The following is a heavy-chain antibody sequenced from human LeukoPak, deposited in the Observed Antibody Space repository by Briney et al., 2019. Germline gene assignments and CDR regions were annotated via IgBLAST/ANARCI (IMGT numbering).Heavy chain of an antibody. CDR1: GFTLGSYA. J-gene: IGHJ4*02. D-gene: IGHD3-10*01. CDR3: AKGVRLWFAFYFDY. Sequence: PGGSLRLSCAGSGFTLGSYAMSWVRQAPGKGLEWVSAISGNGYNTYYADSVKGRFTISSKSSGNTLYLQMHNLRAEDTAVYYCAKGVRLWFAFYFDYWGQGTLVTVSS. V-gene: IGHV3-23*01. CDR2: ISGNGYNT.